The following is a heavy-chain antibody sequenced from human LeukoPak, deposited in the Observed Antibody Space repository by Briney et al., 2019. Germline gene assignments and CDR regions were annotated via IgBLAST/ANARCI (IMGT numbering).Heavy chain of an antibody. V-gene: IGHV4-39*07. CDR2: INHSGST. CDR3: ARGWYDCWFDP. J-gene: IGHJ5*02. Sequence: PSETLSLTCTVSGGSISSSSYYWSWIRQPPGKGLEWIGEINHSGSTNYNPSLKSRVTISVDTSKNQFSLKLSSVTAADTAVYYCARGWYDCWFDPWGQGTLVTVSS. D-gene: IGHD6-13*01. CDR1: GGSISSSSYY.